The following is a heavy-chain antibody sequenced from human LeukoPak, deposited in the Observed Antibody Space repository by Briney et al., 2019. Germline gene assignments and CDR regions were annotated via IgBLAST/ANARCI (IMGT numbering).Heavy chain of an antibody. D-gene: IGHD6-13*01. CDR3: AVGPSSNWYYFDY. J-gene: IGHJ4*02. Sequence: GGSLRLSCAASGFAFSGYDMHWVRQATGKGLEWISTIGTAGDTYYTGSVKGRFTISRDTAKSSVYLQMNSLGAGDTAVYYCAVGPSSNWYYFDYWGQGTLVTVSS. CDR2: IGTAGDT. CDR1: GFAFSGYD. V-gene: IGHV3-13*01.